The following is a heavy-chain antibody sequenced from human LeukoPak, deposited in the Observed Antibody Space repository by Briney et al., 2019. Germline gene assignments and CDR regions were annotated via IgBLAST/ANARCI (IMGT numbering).Heavy chain of an antibody. CDR1: GVSIGFTTYY. J-gene: IGHJ4*02. V-gene: IGHV4-39*01. D-gene: IGHD3-16*01. CDR2: IYYSGST. CDR3: ARGGLGGQAYFAY. Sequence: PSETLSLTCSVSGVSIGFTTYYWAWIRQPPGKGLEWIGTIYYSGSTYYDPSLKSRVTISVDTSNNQFSLTLTSVTAADTAVYYCARGGLGGQAYFAYWGQGTLVAVSS.